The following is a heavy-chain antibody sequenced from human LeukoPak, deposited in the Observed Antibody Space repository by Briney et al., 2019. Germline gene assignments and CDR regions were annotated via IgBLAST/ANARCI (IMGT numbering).Heavy chain of an antibody. CDR3: ARERGRSLFDY. CDR1: GFTFSSYS. J-gene: IGHJ4*02. Sequence: GGSLRLSCAASGFTFSSYSMSWVRQAPGKGLEWVSSISSSSSYIYYADSVKGRFTISRDNAKNSLYLQMNSLRAEDTAVYYCARERGRSLFDYWGQGTLVTVSS. CDR2: ISSSSSYI. V-gene: IGHV3-21*01. D-gene: IGHD3-10*01.